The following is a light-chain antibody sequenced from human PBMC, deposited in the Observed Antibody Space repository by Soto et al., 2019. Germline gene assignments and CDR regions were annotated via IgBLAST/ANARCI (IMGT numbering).Light chain of an antibody. V-gene: IGLV3-21*04. Sequence: SYELTQPPSVSVAPGQTARITCGGNNIGSKSVHWYQQKPGQAPVLVIYYDSDRPSGIPERFSGSNSGNTATLTISRVEAGEEADYYCQVWDSSSDHPFGGGTKLTVL. CDR2: YDS. CDR3: QVWDSSSDHP. J-gene: IGLJ2*01. CDR1: NIGSKS.